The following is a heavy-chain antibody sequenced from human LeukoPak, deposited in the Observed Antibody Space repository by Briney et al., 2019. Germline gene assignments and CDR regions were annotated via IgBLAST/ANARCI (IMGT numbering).Heavy chain of an antibody. V-gene: IGHV3-11*04. CDR3: ARVVASSAWGPGYSYGQYYYYYYMDV. CDR2: ISSSGSTI. D-gene: IGHD5-18*01. CDR1: GFTFSDYY. J-gene: IGHJ6*03. Sequence: PGGSLRLSCAASGFTFSDYYMSWIRQAPGKGLEWVSYISSSGSTIYYADSVKGRFTISRDNAKNSLYLQMNSLRAEDTAVYYCARVVASSAWGPGYSYGQYYYYYYMDVWGKGTTVTVSS.